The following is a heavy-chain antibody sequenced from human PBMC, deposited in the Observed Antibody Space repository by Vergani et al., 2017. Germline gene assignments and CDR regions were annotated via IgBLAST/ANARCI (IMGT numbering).Heavy chain of an antibody. CDR1: GYIFSGYY. J-gene: IGHJ6*03. D-gene: IGHD2-2*01. Sequence: QVQLVQSGAEVKKPGASVKVSCKASGYIFSGYYIHWVRQAPGQGLEWMAWINPNSGGTNYAQKLQGRVTMTRDTSISTAYMELSRLISDDTAVYYCARGYCSSTSCSEAYYYYMDVWGKGTTVTVSS. CDR2: INPNSGGT. CDR3: ARGYCSSTSCSEAYYYYMDV. V-gene: IGHV1-2*02.